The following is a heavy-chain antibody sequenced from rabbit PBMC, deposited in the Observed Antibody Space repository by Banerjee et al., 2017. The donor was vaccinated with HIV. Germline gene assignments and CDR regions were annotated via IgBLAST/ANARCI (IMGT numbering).Heavy chain of an antibody. D-gene: IGHD4-2*01. CDR1: GFSFSSSYY. CDR2: IHVGSSGSA. V-gene: IGHV1S40*01. J-gene: IGHJ2*02. Sequence: QSLEESGGDLVKPGASLTLTCTASGFSFSSSYYMCWVRQAPGKGLEWVACIHVGSSGSAWYATWAKGRSTISKTSSTTVTLQMSSLTAADTATYFCARGAAGAAGVYSAFDFWGQGTLVTVS. CDR3: ARGAAGAAGVYSAFDF.